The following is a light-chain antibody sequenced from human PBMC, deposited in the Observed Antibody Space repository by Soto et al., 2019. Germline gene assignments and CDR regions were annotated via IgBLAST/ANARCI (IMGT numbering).Light chain of an antibody. Sequence: DIVLTQSPGTLSASPGERATLSCRASQSVRSAHFAWYQQRPGRAPRLLIYAASTRATGIPDRFSGSGSGTDFSLTISRLEPEDFAVYYCQQYDNSPGTFGPGTKVEIK. CDR3: QQYDNSPGT. CDR1: QSVRSAH. J-gene: IGKJ1*01. V-gene: IGKV3-20*01. CDR2: AAS.